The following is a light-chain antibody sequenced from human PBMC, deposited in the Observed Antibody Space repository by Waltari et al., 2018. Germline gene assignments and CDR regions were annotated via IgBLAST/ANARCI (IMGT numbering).Light chain of an antibody. CDR1: PSVSSSY. CDR3: QQYGRSPFT. CDR2: GAS. Sequence: EIVLTQSPGTLSLSPGERTTLSCRASPSVSSSYLAWYQQKPGQAPSLLIYGASGRATGIPDRFSGSGSGTDFTLTISRLEPEDFAVYYCQQYGRSPFTFGPGTKVDIK. V-gene: IGKV3-20*01. J-gene: IGKJ3*01.